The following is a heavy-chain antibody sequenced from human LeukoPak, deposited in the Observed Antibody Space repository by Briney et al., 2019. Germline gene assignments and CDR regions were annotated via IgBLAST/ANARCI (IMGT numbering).Heavy chain of an antibody. Sequence: WASVKVSCKASGYTFTSYGISWVRQAPGQGLEWMGWISAYNGNTNYAQKLQGRVAMTTDTSTSTAYMELRSLRSDDTAVYYCARETVHNWFDPWGQGTLVTVSS. CDR3: ARETVHNWFDP. CDR2: ISAYNGNT. D-gene: IGHD1-1*01. J-gene: IGHJ5*02. V-gene: IGHV1-18*01. CDR1: GYTFTSYG.